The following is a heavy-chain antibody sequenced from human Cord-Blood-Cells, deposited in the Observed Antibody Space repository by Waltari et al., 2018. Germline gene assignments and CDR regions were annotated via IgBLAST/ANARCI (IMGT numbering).Heavy chain of an antibody. CDR2: INSDGSST. CDR1: GFTFSSYW. Sequence: ELQLVESGGGLVQPGGSLRLSCAASGFTFSSYWIHWVRQAPGTGLVGVSRINSDGSSTSYADSVKGRFTISRDNAKNTLYLQMNSLRAEDTAVYYCAREITNAFDIWGQGTMVTVSS. CDR3: AREITNAFDI. J-gene: IGHJ3*02. D-gene: IGHD1-1*01. V-gene: IGHV3-74*01.